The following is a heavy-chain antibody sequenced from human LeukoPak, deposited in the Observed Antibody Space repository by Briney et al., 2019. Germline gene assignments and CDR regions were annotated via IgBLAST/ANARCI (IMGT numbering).Heavy chain of an antibody. V-gene: IGHV4-59*01. Sequence: SETLSLTCAVYGGSFSGYYWSWIRQPPGKGLEWIGYIYYSGSTNYNPSLKSRVTISVDTSKNQFSLKLSSVTAADTAVYYCAKQKYYYDSSGYPSHNFDYWGQGTLVTVSS. D-gene: IGHD3-22*01. CDR1: GGSFSGYY. CDR2: IYYSGST. J-gene: IGHJ4*02. CDR3: AKQKYYYDSSGYPSHNFDY.